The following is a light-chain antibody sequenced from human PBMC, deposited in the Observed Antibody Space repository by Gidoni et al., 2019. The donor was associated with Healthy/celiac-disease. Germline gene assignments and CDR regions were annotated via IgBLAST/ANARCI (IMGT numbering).Light chain of an antibody. CDR1: QSLLHSNGYNY. J-gene: IGKJ4*01. CDR2: LGS. Sequence: DIVMTQSPLSLPVTPGEPASISCRSSQSLLHSNGYNYLDWYLQKPGQSPQLLIYLGSNRASGVPDRFSGSGSGTDFTLKISRVEAEDVGVYYCMQALQTAPTFXGXTKVEI. CDR3: MQALQTAPT. V-gene: IGKV2-28*01.